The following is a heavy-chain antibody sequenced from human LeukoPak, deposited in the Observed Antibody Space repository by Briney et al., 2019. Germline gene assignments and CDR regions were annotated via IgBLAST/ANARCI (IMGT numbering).Heavy chain of an antibody. D-gene: IGHD5-24*01. Sequence: PGRSLRLSCAASGFTFSSYSMNWVRQAPGKGLEWVSSISSSSSYIYYADSVKGRFTISRDNAKNSLYLQMNSLRAEDTAIYYCTRVGYIDEGIDYWGQGTLVTVSS. CDR1: GFTFSSYS. CDR3: TRVGYIDEGIDY. CDR2: ISSSSSYI. V-gene: IGHV3-21*06. J-gene: IGHJ4*02.